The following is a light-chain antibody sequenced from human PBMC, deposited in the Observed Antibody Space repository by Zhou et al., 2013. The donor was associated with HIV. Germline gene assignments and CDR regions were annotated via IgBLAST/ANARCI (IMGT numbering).Light chain of an antibody. CDR2: VAS. J-gene: IGKJ5*01. Sequence: EIVLTQSPATLSLSPGERATLSCRASQSVSSSYLAWYQQRPAQAPRLLIYVASSRATGIPDRFSGTGSGTDFTLTISRVEPEDFAVYYCQQYGGLPTTFGQGTRLEIK. CDR1: QSVSSSY. V-gene: IGKV3-20*01. CDR3: QQYGGLPTT.